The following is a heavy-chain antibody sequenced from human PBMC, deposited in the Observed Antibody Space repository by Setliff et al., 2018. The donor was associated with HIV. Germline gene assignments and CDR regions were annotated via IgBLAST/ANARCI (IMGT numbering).Heavy chain of an antibody. CDR3: ARGGYHGFGSYGDY. CDR1: GYTFTNYY. D-gene: IGHD3-10*01. V-gene: IGHV1-46*01. Sequence: ASVKVSCKASGYTFTNYYVHWVRQAPGQGLEWMGILNPSGDSTAYAQKFQGRVTMTRDTSTSTVYMELSSLRSDDTAVYYCARGGYHGFGSYGDYWGQGTLVTVSS. CDR2: LNPSGDST. J-gene: IGHJ4*02.